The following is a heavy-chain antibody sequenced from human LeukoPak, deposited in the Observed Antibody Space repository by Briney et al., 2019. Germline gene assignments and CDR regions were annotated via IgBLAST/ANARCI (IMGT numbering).Heavy chain of an antibody. CDR1: GYTFTSYG. Sequence: ASVTVSCKASGYTFTSYGISWVRQAPGQGLEWMGWISAYNGNTNYAQKLQGRVTMTTDTSTSTAYMELRSLRSDDTAVYYCARARGYSYGSSTKTFDYWGQGTLVTVSS. CDR3: ARARGYSYGSSTKTFDY. D-gene: IGHD5-18*01. V-gene: IGHV1-18*01. CDR2: ISAYNGNT. J-gene: IGHJ4*02.